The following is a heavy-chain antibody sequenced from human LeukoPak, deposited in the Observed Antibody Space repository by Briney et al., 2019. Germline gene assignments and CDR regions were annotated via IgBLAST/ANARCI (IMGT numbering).Heavy chain of an antibody. CDR2: IIPILGIA. V-gene: IGHV1-69*04. CDR3: ARIKKRGGWYYFDY. CDR1: GGTFSSYA. J-gene: IGHJ4*02. Sequence: SVKVSCEASGGTFSSYAISWVRQAPGQGLEWMGRIIPILGIANYAQKFQGRVTITADKSTSTAYMELSSLRSEDTAVYYCARIKKRGGWYYFDYWGQGTLVTVSS. D-gene: IGHD6-19*01.